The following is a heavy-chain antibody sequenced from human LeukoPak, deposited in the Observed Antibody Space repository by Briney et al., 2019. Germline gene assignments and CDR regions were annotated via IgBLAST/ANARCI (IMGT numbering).Heavy chain of an antibody. J-gene: IGHJ4*02. V-gene: IGHV4-59*12. Sequence: SETLSLTCTVSGGSISSYYWSWIRQPPGKGLEWIGYIYYSGSTNYNPSLKSRVTISVDTSKNQFSLKLSSVTAADTAVYYCARGRTYYYDSGHFDYWGQGTLVTVSS. D-gene: IGHD3-22*01. CDR2: IYYSGST. CDR3: ARGRTYYYDSGHFDY. CDR1: GGSISSYY.